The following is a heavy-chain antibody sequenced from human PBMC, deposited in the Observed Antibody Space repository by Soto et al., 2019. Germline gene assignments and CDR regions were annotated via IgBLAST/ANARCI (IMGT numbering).Heavy chain of an antibody. CDR3: ARRAYYFDGTGSHGFDI. Sequence: EVQLVESGGGLRQPGGSLRLSCVGSGYNFNKYAVSWVRQAPGKGLEWVSAINIGGDNTFYTDSVKGRFTISRDNSKNMLYLEMNSLTAEDTAVYYCARRAYYFDGTGSHGFDIWGQGTRVTVSS. CDR2: INIGGDNT. J-gene: IGHJ3*02. D-gene: IGHD3-22*01. V-gene: IGHV3-23*04. CDR1: GYNFNKYA.